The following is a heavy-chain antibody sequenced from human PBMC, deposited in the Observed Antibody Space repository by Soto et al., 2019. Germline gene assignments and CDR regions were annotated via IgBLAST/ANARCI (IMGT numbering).Heavy chain of an antibody. CDR3: ARDRIEGIQPGGGMDV. CDR2: IYYSGST. D-gene: IGHD5-18*01. V-gene: IGHV4-31*03. Sequence: QVQLQESGPGLVKPSQTLSLTCTVSGGSISSGGYYWSWIRQHPGKGLEWIGYIYYSGSTYYNPSLKSRVTISXXTXKXXFSLKLSSVTAADTAVYYCARDRIEGIQPGGGMDVWGQGTTVTVSS. J-gene: IGHJ6*02. CDR1: GGSISSGGYY.